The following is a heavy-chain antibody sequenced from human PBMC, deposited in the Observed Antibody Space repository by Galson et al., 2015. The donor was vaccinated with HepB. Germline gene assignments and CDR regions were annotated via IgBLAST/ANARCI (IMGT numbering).Heavy chain of an antibody. J-gene: IGHJ4*02. CDR1: GFTFSSYG. CDR3: AKDRTDLIVVVPAALDY. Sequence: SLRLSCAASGFTFSSYGMHWVRQAPGKGLEWVAVISYDGSNKYYADSVKGRFTISRDNSKNTLYLQMNSLRAEDTAVYYCAKDRTDLIVVVPAALDYWGQGTLVTVSS. D-gene: IGHD2-2*01. CDR2: ISYDGSNK. V-gene: IGHV3-30*18.